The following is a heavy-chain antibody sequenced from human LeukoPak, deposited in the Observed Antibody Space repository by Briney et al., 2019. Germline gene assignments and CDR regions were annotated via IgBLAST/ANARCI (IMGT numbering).Heavy chain of an antibody. CDR1: GGSISSSSYY. Sequence: SETLSLTCTVSGGSISSSSYYWGWIRQPPGKGLEWIGSIYYSGSTYYNPSLKSRVTISVDTSKNQFSLKLSSVTAADTAVYYCARIRGAVGACFYWGQGTLVTVYS. CDR2: IYYSGST. D-gene: IGHD1-26*01. V-gene: IGHV4-39*07. CDR3: ARIRGAVGACFY. J-gene: IGHJ4*02.